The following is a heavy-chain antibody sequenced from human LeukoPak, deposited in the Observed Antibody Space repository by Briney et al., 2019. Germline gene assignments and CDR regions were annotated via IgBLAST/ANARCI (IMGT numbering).Heavy chain of an antibody. CDR2: ISSSSSYI. D-gene: IGHD4-17*01. V-gene: IGHV3-21*01. J-gene: IGHJ4*02. CDR3: ARRPDYGDYSAGVDS. Sequence: GGSLRLSCAASGFTFSSYSMNWVRQAPGKGLEWVSSISSSSSYIYYADSVKGRFTISRDNAKNSLYLQMNSLRAEDTAVYYCARRPDYGDYSAGVDSWGQGTLVTVSS. CDR1: GFTFSSYS.